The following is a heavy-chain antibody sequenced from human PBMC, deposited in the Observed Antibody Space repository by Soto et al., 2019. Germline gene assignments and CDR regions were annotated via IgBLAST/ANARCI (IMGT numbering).Heavy chain of an antibody. CDR2: IYYSGST. Sequence: SQTLSLTKPVSGGSIRNYYWSWIRQPPGKGLEWIGYIYYSGSTNYHPSLKSRVTISVDTSKNQFSLKLSSVTAADTAVYYCARRRGYSGYDSLNYYYYYMDVWGKGTTVTVSS. CDR1: GGSIRNYY. D-gene: IGHD5-12*01. J-gene: IGHJ6*03. CDR3: ARRRGYSGYDSLNYYYYYMDV. V-gene: IGHV4-59*01.